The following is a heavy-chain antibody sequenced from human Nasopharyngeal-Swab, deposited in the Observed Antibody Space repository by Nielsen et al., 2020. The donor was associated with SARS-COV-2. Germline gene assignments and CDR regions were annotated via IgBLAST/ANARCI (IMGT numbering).Heavy chain of an antibody. CDR2: IIPIFGTA. D-gene: IGHD5-24*01. Sequence: WVRQAPGQGLKWMGGIIPIFGTANYAQKFQGRVTITADKSTSTAYMELSSLRSEDTAVYYCATQDGYNYYYYYMDVWGKGTTVTVSS. CDR3: ATQDGYNYYYYYMDV. V-gene: IGHV1-69*06. J-gene: IGHJ6*03.